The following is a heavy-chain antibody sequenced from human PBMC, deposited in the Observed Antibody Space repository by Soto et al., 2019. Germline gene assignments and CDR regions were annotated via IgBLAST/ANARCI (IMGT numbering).Heavy chain of an antibody. CDR1: GFTFSSYA. CDR3: AKEEDSSPRPPGPYYFDH. CDR2: ISGSGGNT. J-gene: IGHJ4*02. V-gene: IGHV3-23*01. Sequence: EVQLLESGGGLVQPGGSLRLSCAASGFTFSSYAMSWVRQAPGKGLEWVSAISGSGGNTYYADSVKGRFTISRDNSKNTLYLQMTSLRAEDTAVYYCAKEEDSSPRPPGPYYFDHWGQGTLVTVTS.